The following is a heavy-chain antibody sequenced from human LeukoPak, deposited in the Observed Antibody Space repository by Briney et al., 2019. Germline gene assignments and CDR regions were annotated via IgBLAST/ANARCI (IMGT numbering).Heavy chain of an antibody. J-gene: IGHJ6*03. D-gene: IGHD1-1*01. V-gene: IGHV4-59*01. Sequence: SETLSLTCTVSGGSISSYYWSWIRQPPGKGLEWIGYIYYSGSTNYNPSPKSRVTISVDTSKNQFSLKLSSVTAADTAVYYCARDRAGTTLIRHHDYYYMDVWGKGTTVTVSS. CDR1: GGSISSYY. CDR2: IYYSGST. CDR3: ARDRAGTTLIRHHDYYYMDV.